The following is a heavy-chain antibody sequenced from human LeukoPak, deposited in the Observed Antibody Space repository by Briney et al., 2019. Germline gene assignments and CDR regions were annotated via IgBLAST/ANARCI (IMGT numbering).Heavy chain of an antibody. V-gene: IGHV4-59*01. Sequence: PSETLSLTCTVSGGSINTYYWSWIRQPPGKGLEWIWYIYYTGRTNYNPSLKSRVTISVDTSKNQFSMKLSSVTAADTAVYYCARYGSGSYRQFDFWGQGTLVTVSS. J-gene: IGHJ4*02. CDR3: ARYGSGSYRQFDF. CDR2: IYYTGRT. CDR1: GGSINTYY. D-gene: IGHD3-10*01.